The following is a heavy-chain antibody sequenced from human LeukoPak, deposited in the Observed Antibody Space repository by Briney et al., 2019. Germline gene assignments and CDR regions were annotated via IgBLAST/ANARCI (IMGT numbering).Heavy chain of an antibody. J-gene: IGHJ4*02. CDR2: IKQDGSEK. CDR3: TRGYLEWFYFDY. V-gene: IGHV3-7*01. D-gene: IGHD3-9*01. CDR1: GFTFSSYW. Sequence: PGGSLRLSCAASGFTFSSYWMSWVRQAPGKGLEWVANIKQDGSEKYYVDSVKGRFTISRDNAKNSLYLQMISLRAEDTAVYYCTRGYLEWFYFDYWGQGTLVTVSS.